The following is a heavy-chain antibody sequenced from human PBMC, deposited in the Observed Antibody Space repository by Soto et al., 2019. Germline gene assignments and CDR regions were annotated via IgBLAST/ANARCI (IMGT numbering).Heavy chain of an antibody. V-gene: IGHV1-2*04. D-gene: IGHD5-12*01. J-gene: IGHJ6*02. CDR3: ARDKDPLQLGRNYYYILDV. CDR1: GYTFTGYY. CDR2: INPNSGGT. Sequence: ASVKVSCKASGYTFTGYYMHWVRQAPGQGLEWMGWINPNSGGTNYAQKFQGWVTMTRDTSISTAYMELSGLRSDDTAIYYCARDKDPLQLGRNYYYILDVWGQGTTVTVSS.